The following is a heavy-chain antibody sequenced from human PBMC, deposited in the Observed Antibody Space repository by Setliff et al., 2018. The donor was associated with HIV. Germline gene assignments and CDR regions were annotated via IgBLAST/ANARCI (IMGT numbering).Heavy chain of an antibody. CDR3: ARGAEDLAINPPSFDYYFDY. CDR1: GFTFSYYT. CDR2: ISYDGNSQ. V-gene: IGHV3-30*04. Sequence: GGSLRLSCAASGFTFSYYTMHWIRQTPDNGLEWVAAISYDGNSQYYADSVKGRFTLSRDNFRNTLYLQMNSLRSDDTALYFCARGAEDLAINPPSFDYYFDYWGQGTPVTVSS. J-gene: IGHJ4*02. D-gene: IGHD3-9*01.